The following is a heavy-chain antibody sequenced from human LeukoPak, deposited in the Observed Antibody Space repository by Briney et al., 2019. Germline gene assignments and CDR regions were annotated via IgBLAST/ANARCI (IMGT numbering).Heavy chain of an antibody. Sequence: GSLRLSCAASGFTFSDYYMSWIRQAPGKGLEWVSYISSSGSTIYYADSVKGRFTISRDNAKNSLYLQMNSLRGEDTAVYYCATNLQPGIAVAGHYYYMDVWGKGTTVTVSS. CDR2: ISSSGSTI. V-gene: IGHV3-11*01. CDR3: ATNLQPGIAVAGHYYYMDV. CDR1: GFTFSDYY. D-gene: IGHD6-19*01. J-gene: IGHJ6*03.